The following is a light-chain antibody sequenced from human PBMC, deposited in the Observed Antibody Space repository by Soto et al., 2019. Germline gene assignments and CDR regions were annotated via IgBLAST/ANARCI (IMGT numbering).Light chain of an antibody. CDR3: QQYGSAPWT. J-gene: IGKJ1*01. Sequence: EIVLTQSPGTLSLSPGERATISCRASQSVSSNYLAWYQQKPGQAPRLLIYAASNRASGIPDRFGGSGSGTDFTLTVSRLEPEDFAVYYCQQYGSAPWTFGQGTTVAI. CDR2: AAS. V-gene: IGKV3-20*01. CDR1: QSVSSNY.